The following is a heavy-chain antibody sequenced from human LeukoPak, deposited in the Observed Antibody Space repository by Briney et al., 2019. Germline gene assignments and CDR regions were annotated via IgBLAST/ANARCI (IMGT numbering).Heavy chain of an antibody. Sequence: PSETLSLTCTVSGGSISSGSYYWSWIRQPAGKGLEWIGRIYTSGSTNYNPSLKSRVTISVDTSKNQFSLKLSSVTAADTAVYYCARGGDFLWLGEFPDYWGQGTLVTVSS. CDR1: GGSISSGSYY. D-gene: IGHD3-10*01. V-gene: IGHV4-61*02. J-gene: IGHJ4*02. CDR3: ARGGDFLWLGEFPDY. CDR2: IYTSGST.